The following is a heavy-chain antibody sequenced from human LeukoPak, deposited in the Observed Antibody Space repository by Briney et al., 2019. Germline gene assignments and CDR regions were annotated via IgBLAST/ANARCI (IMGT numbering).Heavy chain of an antibody. Sequence: GGSLRLSCSASGFTFSSYAMHWVRQAPGKGLEYVSAISSNGGSTYYADSVKGRFTISRDNSKNTLYLQMSSLRAEDTAVYYCVKSGSDTAMVRIGFYWGQGTLVTVSS. V-gene: IGHV3-64D*06. J-gene: IGHJ4*02. CDR3: VKSGSDTAMVRIGFY. D-gene: IGHD5-18*01. CDR2: ISSNGGST. CDR1: GFTFSSYA.